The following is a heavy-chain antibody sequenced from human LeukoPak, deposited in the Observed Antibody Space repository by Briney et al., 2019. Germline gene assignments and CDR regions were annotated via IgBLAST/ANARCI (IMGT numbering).Heavy chain of an antibody. CDR3: ASILWFGEQAFDY. CDR2: IYSGGST. J-gene: IGHJ4*02. Sequence: PGGSLRLSCAASGFTVSSNYMSWVRQAPGKGLEWVSVIYSGGSTYYADSVKGRFTISRDNSKNTLYLQMNSLRAEDTAVYYCASILWFGEQAFDYWGQGTLVTVSS. D-gene: IGHD3-10*01. CDR1: GFTVSSNY. V-gene: IGHV3-53*01.